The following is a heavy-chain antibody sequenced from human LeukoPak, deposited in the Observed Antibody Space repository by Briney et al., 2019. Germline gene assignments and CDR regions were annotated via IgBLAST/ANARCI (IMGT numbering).Heavy chain of an antibody. Sequence: SETLSLTCAVSGYSISSGYYWGWIRQPPGKGLEWIGSIYHSGSTDYNPSLKSRVTISVDTSKNQFSLKRSSVTAADTAVYYCARHVLRNTAMAELFDYWGQGTLVTVSS. CDR2: IYHSGST. J-gene: IGHJ4*02. CDR1: GYSISSGYY. V-gene: IGHV4-38-2*01. CDR3: ARHVLRNTAMAELFDY. D-gene: IGHD5-18*01.